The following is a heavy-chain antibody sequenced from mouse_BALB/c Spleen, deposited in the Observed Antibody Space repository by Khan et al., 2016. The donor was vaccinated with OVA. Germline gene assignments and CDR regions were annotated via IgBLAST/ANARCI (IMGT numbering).Heavy chain of an antibody. CDR1: DFSLSTYG. D-gene: IGHD2-14*01. J-gene: IGHJ1*01. CDR2: IWSGGST. Sequence: QVQLKESGPGLVQPSQSLSITCTVTDFSLSTYGIHWVRQSPGKGLEWLGVIWSGGSTDYNAAFISRLSISKDNSKSHVFFKMNSLQTDDAAIYYSTRVYYRYDRYFDVWGAGTTVTVAS. CDR3: TRVYYRYDRYFDV. V-gene: IGHV2-4-1*01.